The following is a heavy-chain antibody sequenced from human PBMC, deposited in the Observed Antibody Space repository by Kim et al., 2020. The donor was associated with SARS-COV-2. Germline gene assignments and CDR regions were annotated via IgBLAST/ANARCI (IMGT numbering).Heavy chain of an antibody. D-gene: IGHD3-22*01. V-gene: IGHV4-39*01. CDR2: IYYSGST. CDR1: GGSISSSSYY. J-gene: IGHJ2*01. CDR3: ARRPISYYYDSSGFYPYWYFAL. Sequence: SETLSLTCTVSGGSISSSSYYWGWIRQPPGKGLEWIGSIYYSGSTYYNPSLKSRVTISVDTSKNQFSLKLSSVTAADTAVYYCARRPISYYYDSSGFYPYWYFALWGRGTLVTVSS.